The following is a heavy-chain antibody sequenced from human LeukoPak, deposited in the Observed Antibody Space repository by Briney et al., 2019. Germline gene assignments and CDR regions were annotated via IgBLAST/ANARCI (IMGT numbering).Heavy chain of an antibody. CDR1: GYSVTSYW. V-gene: IGHV5-51*01. CDR2: IYPGDSDT. Sequence: GESLKISCKGSGYSVTSYWIGWGRQRPGKGLELMGIIYPGDSDTRYSPCLQGQVTISADKSTSTAYLQWSSLNASETAMYYCARESPMNTMARPSAFDIWGQGTMVTVSS. D-gene: IGHD3-10*01. J-gene: IGHJ3*02. CDR3: ARESPMNTMARPSAFDI.